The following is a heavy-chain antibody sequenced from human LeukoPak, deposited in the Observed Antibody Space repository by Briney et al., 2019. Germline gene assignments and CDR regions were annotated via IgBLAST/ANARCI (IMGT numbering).Heavy chain of an antibody. CDR2: IYYSGST. D-gene: IGHD5-18*01. J-gene: IGHJ3*02. CDR3: ARGGTAMPRHAFDI. CDR1: GGSISSYY. V-gene: IGHV4-59*01. Sequence: SETLSLTCTVSGGSISSYYWSWIRQPPGKGLEWTGYIYYSGSTNYNPSLKSRVTISVDTSKNQFSLKLSSVTAADTAVYYCARGGTAMPRHAFDIWGQGTMVTVSS.